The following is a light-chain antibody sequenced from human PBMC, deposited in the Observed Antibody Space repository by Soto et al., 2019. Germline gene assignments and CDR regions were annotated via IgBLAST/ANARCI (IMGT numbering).Light chain of an antibody. CDR3: CSYTTRTTYV. J-gene: IGLJ1*01. V-gene: IGLV2-18*02. CDR2: DVR. Sequence: QSALTQPASVSGSPGQSITVSCTGTSSDVGSYNRVSWYQQPPGTAPKLIIYDVRNRPLGVPDRFFGSKSGNTASLTISGLQAEDEADYYCCSYTTRTTYVFGTGTKLTVL. CDR1: SSDVGSYNR.